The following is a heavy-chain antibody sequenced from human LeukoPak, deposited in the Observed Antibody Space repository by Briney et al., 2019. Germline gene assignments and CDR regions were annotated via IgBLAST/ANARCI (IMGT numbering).Heavy chain of an antibody. CDR1: GYTFTSYT. Sequence: ASVKVSCKASGYTFTSYTMHWVRQAPGQRLEWMGWINAGNGNKKYSQEFQGRVTITRDTSAGTAYMELSSLTSEDMAVYYCARGARFRSYGSGTYYTSLPFDPWGQGTLVTVSS. CDR3: ARGARFRSYGSGTYYTSLPFDP. D-gene: IGHD3-10*01. CDR2: INAGNGNK. V-gene: IGHV1-3*03. J-gene: IGHJ5*02.